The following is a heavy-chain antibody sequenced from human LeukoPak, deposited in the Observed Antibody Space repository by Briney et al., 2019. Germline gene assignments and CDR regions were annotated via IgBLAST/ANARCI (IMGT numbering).Heavy chain of an antibody. J-gene: IGHJ6*03. Sequence: PSETLSLTCTVSGGSISSYYWSWIRQPPGKGLEWIGYIYYSGSTNYNPSLKSRVTISVDASKNQFSLKLSSVTAADTAVYYCARGGPKMGYSYPTYYYYMDVWGKGTTVTISS. V-gene: IGHV4-59*01. CDR2: IYYSGST. D-gene: IGHD5-18*01. CDR3: ARGGPKMGYSYPTYYYYMDV. CDR1: GGSISSYY.